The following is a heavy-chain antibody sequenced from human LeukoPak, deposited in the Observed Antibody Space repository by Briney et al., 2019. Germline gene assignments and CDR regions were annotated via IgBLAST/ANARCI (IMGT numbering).Heavy chain of an antibody. CDR2: LNSDGSGT. Sequence: GGSLRLSCVASGFTFSRYKMHWVRQGPGKELMWVSRLNSDGSGTTYADSAKGRFTISRDNAKNTLYLQMNSLRAEDTAVYYCARAKYYYGSGSYYDAFDIWGQGTMVTVSS. CDR1: GFTFSRYK. V-gene: IGHV3-74*01. CDR3: ARAKYYYGSGSYYDAFDI. J-gene: IGHJ3*02. D-gene: IGHD3-10*01.